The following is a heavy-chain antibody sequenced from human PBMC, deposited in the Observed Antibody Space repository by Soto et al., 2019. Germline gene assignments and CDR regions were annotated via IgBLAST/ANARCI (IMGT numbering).Heavy chain of an antibody. CDR2: INTDGSST. V-gene: IGHV3-74*01. Sequence: EVQLVESGGGLVQPGGSLRLSCAASGLTFSSNWMHWVRQAPGKGLLWVSRINTDGSSTSYSDSVKGRFTISRDNTKNTLYLQTSSLRAEDTAVYYCARDLPGSWGQGTMVTVSS. CDR1: GLTFSSNW. CDR3: ARDLPGS. J-gene: IGHJ3*01.